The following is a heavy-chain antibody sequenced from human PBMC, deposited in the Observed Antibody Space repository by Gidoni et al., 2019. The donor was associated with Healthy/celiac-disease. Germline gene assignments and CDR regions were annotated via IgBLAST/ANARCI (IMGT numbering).Heavy chain of an antibody. J-gene: IGHJ4*02. CDR1: GVTFSSYA. CDR3: ARAHRDGYNFDY. D-gene: IGHD5-12*01. CDR2: IIPIFGTA. V-gene: IGHV1-69*01. Sequence: QLQLVQSGADVKKPGSSVQVSCNASGVTFSSYAIRWGRQAPGQGLEWRGGIIPIFGTANYAQKLQGRVTSTAEESKSTAYMELRSLRYEDTAVYYCARAHRDGYNFDYGGQGTLVTVSS.